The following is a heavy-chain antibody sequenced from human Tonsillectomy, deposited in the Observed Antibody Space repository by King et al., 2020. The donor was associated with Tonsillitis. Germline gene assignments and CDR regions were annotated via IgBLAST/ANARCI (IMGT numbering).Heavy chain of an antibody. J-gene: IGHJ4*02. D-gene: IGHD6-19*01. V-gene: IGHV4-59*08. CDR3: ASPSGYASGWFSY. CDR2: VYYTGAN. CDR1: GASIGTYY. Sequence: QLQESGPGLVKPSETLSLTCTVSGASIGTYYWSWIRQPPGKGLEWIGYVYYTGANMYNPSLKTRVTISDDTSKNQFSLRLTSVTAANTAVYYCASPSGYASGWFSYWGQGILVTVSA.